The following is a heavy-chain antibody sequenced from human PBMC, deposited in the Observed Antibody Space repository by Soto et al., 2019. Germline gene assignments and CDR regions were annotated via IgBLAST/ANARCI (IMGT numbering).Heavy chain of an antibody. CDR2: IYYSGST. CDR3: ARSYSSSFGADY. D-gene: IGHD6-6*01. V-gene: IGHV4-59*01. J-gene: IGHJ4*02. CDR1: GGSISSYY. Sequence: SETLSLTCTVSGGSISSYYWSWIRQPPGKGLEWIGYIYYSGSTNYNPSLKSRVTISVDTSKNQFSLKLSSVTAADTAVYYCARSYSSSFGADYWGQGTLVTVS.